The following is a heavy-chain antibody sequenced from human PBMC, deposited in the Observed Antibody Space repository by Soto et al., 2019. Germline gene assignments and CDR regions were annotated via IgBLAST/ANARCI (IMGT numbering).Heavy chain of an antibody. J-gene: IGHJ6*02. V-gene: IGHV5-51*01. CDR2: IYPGDSDT. CDR1: GYSFTSYW. D-gene: IGHD2-2*01. CDR3: ASAYCSSTSCYSQGMHV. Sequence: GDSLKISCNGSGYSFTSYWIGWVRQMPGKGLEWMGIIYPGDSDTRYSTSFQGQVTISADKSISTAYLQWSSLKASYTAMYYCASAYCSSTSCYSQGMHVWGQGTPVTVSS.